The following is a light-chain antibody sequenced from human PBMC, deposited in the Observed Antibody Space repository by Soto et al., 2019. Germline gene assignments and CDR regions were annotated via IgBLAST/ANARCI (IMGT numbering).Light chain of an antibody. CDR3: QSYNIWLWT. CDR2: GAS. Sequence: EIMMTQSPATLSVSPGEGATLSCRASESVSTNVAWYQQKPGQAPRLLIYGASTRPTGIPARFSGSGSGTDFTLTISGLQSEDFAVYYCQSYNIWLWTFGQGTKLDIK. J-gene: IGKJ1*01. V-gene: IGKV3-15*01. CDR1: ESVSTN.